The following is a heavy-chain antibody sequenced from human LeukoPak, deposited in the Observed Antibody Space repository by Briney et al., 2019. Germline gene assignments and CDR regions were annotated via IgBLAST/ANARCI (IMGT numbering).Heavy chain of an antibody. Sequence: GAAVTVSCKASGYTFTIYGISWVRQAPGQGLEGMGWISAYNGNTNYAQKLQGRVTMTTDTSTSTAYMELRSLRSDDTAVYYCARVGQWLAKNWFDPWGQGTLVTVSS. CDR2: ISAYNGNT. D-gene: IGHD6-19*01. V-gene: IGHV1-18*01. CDR1: GYTFTIYG. J-gene: IGHJ5*02. CDR3: ARVGQWLAKNWFDP.